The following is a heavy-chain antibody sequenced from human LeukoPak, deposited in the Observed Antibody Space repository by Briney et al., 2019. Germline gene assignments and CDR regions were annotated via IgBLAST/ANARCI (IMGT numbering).Heavy chain of an antibody. V-gene: IGHV3-23*01. CDR2: ISGSGGST. Sequence: PGGSLRLSRAASGFTFSSYAMSWVRQAPGKGLEWVSAISGSGGSTYYADSVKGRFTISRDNSKNTLYLQMNSLRAEDTAVYYCAKGIAAAGTRRPNWFDPWGQGTLVTVSS. J-gene: IGHJ5*02. CDR1: GFTFSSYA. CDR3: AKGIAAAGTRRPNWFDP. D-gene: IGHD6-13*01.